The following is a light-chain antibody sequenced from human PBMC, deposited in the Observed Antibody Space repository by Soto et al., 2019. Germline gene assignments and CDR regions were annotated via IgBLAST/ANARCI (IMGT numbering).Light chain of an antibody. Sequence: EIVLTQSPATLSLSPGERATLSCRASQSVSSYLLWYQQKPGQTPRLLIYDASNRATGIPARFSGSGSETDFTLTISGLEPEDFAVYYCQHRMNWPLTFCQGTRLEI. J-gene: IGKJ5*01. CDR2: DAS. CDR1: QSVSSY. V-gene: IGKV3-11*01. CDR3: QHRMNWPLT.